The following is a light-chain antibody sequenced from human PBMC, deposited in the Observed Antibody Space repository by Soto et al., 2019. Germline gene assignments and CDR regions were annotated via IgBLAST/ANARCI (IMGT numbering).Light chain of an antibody. Sequence: DIQMTQSPSSLSASVGDRVTITCQASQDIINYLNWYQKKPGKAPKLLIYEASSLETGVPSRFSGGGSGAHFTFTISSPQPEDFATYYCQQYVNLPLTFGGGTKVDIK. V-gene: IGKV1-33*01. CDR2: EAS. J-gene: IGKJ4*01. CDR3: QQYVNLPLT. CDR1: QDIINY.